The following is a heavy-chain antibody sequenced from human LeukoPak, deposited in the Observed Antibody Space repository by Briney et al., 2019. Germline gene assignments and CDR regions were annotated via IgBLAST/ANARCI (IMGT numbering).Heavy chain of an antibody. Sequence: PSETLSLTCTVSGGSISSGSYYWSWIRQPAGKGLEWIGRIYTSGSTNYNPSLKSRVTISVDTSKNQFSLKLSSVTAADTAVYYCARLYGHGVRGVISYYYYYYMDVWGKGTTVTISS. CDR1: GGSISSGSYY. V-gene: IGHV4-61*02. CDR3: ARLYGHGVRGVISYYYYYYMDV. D-gene: IGHD3-10*01. CDR2: IYTSGST. J-gene: IGHJ6*03.